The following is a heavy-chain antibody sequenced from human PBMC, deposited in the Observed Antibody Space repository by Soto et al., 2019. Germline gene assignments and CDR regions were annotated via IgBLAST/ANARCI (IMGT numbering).Heavy chain of an antibody. V-gene: IGHV1-3*01. CDR3: ARDPAPFRGTYFDY. J-gene: IGHJ4*02. CDR1: GYTSTTYA. D-gene: IGHD3-16*01. Sequence: GASVKVSCKASGYTSTTYAMHCVRQAPGQRPEWMGWINAGNGNTRYSQKFQGRVTITRDTSASTAYMELSSLRSEDTAVYYCARDPAPFRGTYFDYWGQGTLVTLSS. CDR2: INAGNGNT.